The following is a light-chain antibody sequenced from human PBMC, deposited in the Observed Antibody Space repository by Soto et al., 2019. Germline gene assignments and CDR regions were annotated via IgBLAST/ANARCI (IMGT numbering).Light chain of an antibody. Sequence: EIVMTQSPATLSVSPGERATLSCRASQSVSSNLAWYQQKPGQAPRLLIYGASTRATGIPARISGSGSETEFTLTISRLQSEDFGVYYCQQYNKWPPLTFGGGTKVEIK. CDR3: QQYNKWPPLT. V-gene: IGKV3-15*01. J-gene: IGKJ4*01. CDR1: QSVSSN. CDR2: GAS.